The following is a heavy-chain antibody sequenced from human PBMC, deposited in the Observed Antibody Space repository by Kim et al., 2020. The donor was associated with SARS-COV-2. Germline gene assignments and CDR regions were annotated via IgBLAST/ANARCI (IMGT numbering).Heavy chain of an antibody. D-gene: IGHD3-10*01. Sequence: SETLSLTCTVSGGSISSGGYYWSWIRQHPGKGLEWIGHIYYSGSTYYNPSLKSRVTISVDTSKNQFSLKLSSVTAADTAVYYCERDPGPGLLWFGELGGMDVWGQGTTVTVSS. V-gene: IGHV4-31*03. J-gene: IGHJ6*02. CDR1: GGSISSGGYY. CDR2: IYYSGST. CDR3: ERDPGPGLLWFGELGGMDV.